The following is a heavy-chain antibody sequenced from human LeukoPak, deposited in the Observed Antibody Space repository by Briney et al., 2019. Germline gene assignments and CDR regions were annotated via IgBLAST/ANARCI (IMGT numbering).Heavy chain of an antibody. Sequence: PGGSLRLSCAASGFTVSSNYMSWVRQAPGKGLEWVSAISGSGGSTYYADSVKGRFTISRDNSKNTLYLQMNSLRAEDTAVYYCAKAGAVAGTDWFDPWGQGTLVTVSS. J-gene: IGHJ5*02. CDR3: AKAGAVAGTDWFDP. CDR2: ISGSGGST. V-gene: IGHV3-23*01. CDR1: GFTVSSNY. D-gene: IGHD6-19*01.